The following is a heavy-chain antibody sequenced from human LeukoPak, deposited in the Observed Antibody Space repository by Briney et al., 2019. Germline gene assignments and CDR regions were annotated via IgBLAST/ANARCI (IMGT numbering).Heavy chain of an antibody. CDR1: GDSMSRGGEF. V-gene: IGHV4-30-4*07. D-gene: IGHD3-22*01. CDR3: AKDPLPYDNTGYSFGD. Sequence: SQTLSLTCAVCGDSMSRGGEFGRWVRQPPGKGLEWIEYMHYSGSTYYNPAVKSRITITVDTAKNEYCMKLTAVTAADTAVYYCAKDPLPYDNTGYSFGDWGQGTLVTVSS. J-gene: IGHJ4*02. CDR2: MHYSGST.